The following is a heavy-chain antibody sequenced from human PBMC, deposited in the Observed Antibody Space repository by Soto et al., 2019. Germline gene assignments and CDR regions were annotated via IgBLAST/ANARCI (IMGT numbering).Heavy chain of an antibody. CDR3: ARDVAGGHSSNSGYFDL. V-gene: IGHV4-31*03. Sequence: QVQLQESGPGLVKPSQTLSLTCTVSGGSISSGGYYWSWIRQHPGKGLEWIGYIFYSGSTYYNPSRKSRVTLSVDTSKNQLSLKLSSVTAADTAVYYCARDVAGGHSSNSGYFDLWGRGTLVTVSS. D-gene: IGHD5-18*01. CDR1: GGSISSGGYY. CDR2: IFYSGST. J-gene: IGHJ2*01.